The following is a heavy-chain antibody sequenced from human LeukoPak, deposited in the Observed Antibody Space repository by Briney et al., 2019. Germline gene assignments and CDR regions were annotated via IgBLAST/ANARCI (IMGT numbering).Heavy chain of an antibody. D-gene: IGHD6-19*01. CDR3: ARDTGSSGWYGRGYFDY. J-gene: IGHJ4*02. Sequence: ASVKVSCKASGYTFTSYDINWVRQATGQGLEWMGWMNPNSGNTGYAQKFQGRVTITRNTSISTAYMELSSLRSEDTAVYYCARDTGSSGWYGRGYFDYWGQGTLVTVSS. V-gene: IGHV1-8*03. CDR1: GYTFTSYD. CDR2: MNPNSGNT.